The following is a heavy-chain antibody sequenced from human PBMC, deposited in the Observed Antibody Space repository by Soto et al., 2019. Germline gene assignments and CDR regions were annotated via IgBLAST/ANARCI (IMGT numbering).Heavy chain of an antibody. CDR2: ISGSGGST. CDR3: AKDRLFGAYRSSYYFDY. J-gene: IGHJ4*02. CDR1: GFTFSSYA. D-gene: IGHD6-6*01. Sequence: GGSLRLSCAASGFTFSSYAMSWVRQAPGKGLEWVSAISGSGGSTYYADSVKGRFTISRDNSKNTLYLQMNSLRAEDTAVYYCAKDRLFGAYRSSYYFDYWGQGTLVTVSS. V-gene: IGHV3-23*01.